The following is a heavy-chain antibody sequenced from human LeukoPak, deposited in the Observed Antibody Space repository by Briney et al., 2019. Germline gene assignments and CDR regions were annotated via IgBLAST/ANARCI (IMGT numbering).Heavy chain of an antibody. D-gene: IGHD5-24*01. Sequence: ASVKVSFKASGYTFTSYGISRVRQAPGQGLEWMGWISAYNGNTNYAQKLQGRVTMTTDTSTSTAYMELRSLRSDDTAVYYCARVDEVRWLQSPNIDYWGQGTLVTVSS. CDR2: ISAYNGNT. V-gene: IGHV1-18*01. CDR3: ARVDEVRWLQSPNIDY. CDR1: GYTFTSYG. J-gene: IGHJ4*02.